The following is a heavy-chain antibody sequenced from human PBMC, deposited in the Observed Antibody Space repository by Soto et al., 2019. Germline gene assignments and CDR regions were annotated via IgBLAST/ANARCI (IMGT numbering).Heavy chain of an antibody. Sequence: PGGSLRLSCAVSGLTLTTCSMNWVRQAPGKGLEWISFINKNGFTIYYADSVKGRFTISRDYAKNSLYLQMDSLRHEDTAVYYCARGAVTGTSLFGYWGLGTLVTVSS. V-gene: IGHV3-48*02. J-gene: IGHJ4*02. D-gene: IGHD6-19*01. CDR3: ARGAVTGTSLFGY. CDR2: INKNGFTI. CDR1: GLTLTTCS.